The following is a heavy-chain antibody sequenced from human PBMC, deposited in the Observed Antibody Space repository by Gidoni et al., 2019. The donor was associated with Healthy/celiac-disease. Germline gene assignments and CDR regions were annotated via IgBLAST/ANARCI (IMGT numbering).Heavy chain of an antibody. CDR3: ARDHPALDYYDSSGYAEGGFDI. CDR2: IIPILGIA. D-gene: IGHD3-22*01. V-gene: IGHV1-69*08. Sequence: QVQLVQSGAEVKKPGSSVKVSCKASGGTFSSYTISWVRQAPGQGLEWMGRIIPILGIANYAQKFQGRVTITADKSTSTAYMELSSLRSEDTAVYYCARDHPALDYYDSSGYAEGGFDIWGQGTMVTVSS. J-gene: IGHJ3*02. CDR1: GGTFSSYT.